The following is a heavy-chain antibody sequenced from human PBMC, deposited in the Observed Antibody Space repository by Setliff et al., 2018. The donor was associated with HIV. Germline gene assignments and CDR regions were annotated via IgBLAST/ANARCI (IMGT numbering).Heavy chain of an antibody. CDR1: GGSFSVYY. Sequence: SETLSLTCAVPGGSFSVYYWRWIRQPPGKGLEWIGEINHSGRTNYNPSLKSRITISVDTSKDQFSLKLSSVTAADTAVYYCASGARLLTGYADRWDYYYMRIWGKGTTVTVSS. J-gene: IGHJ6*03. CDR3: ASGARLLTGYADRWDYYYMRI. V-gene: IGHV4-34*01. CDR2: INHSGRT. D-gene: IGHD2-8*01.